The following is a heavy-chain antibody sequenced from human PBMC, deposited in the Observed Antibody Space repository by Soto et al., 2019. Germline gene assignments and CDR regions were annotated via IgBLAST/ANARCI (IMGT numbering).Heavy chain of an antibody. J-gene: IGHJ4*02. CDR2: IYHSGST. V-gene: IGHV4-30-2*02. CDR1: GFSISSGGYS. Sequence: SETLSLTCAFSGFSISSGGYSWSWIRQPPGKGLEWIGYIYHSGSTNYNPSLESRVTISVETSKNQISLNLIFVTAADTAVYYCAATPRYWGQGTLVTVSS. CDR3: AATPRY.